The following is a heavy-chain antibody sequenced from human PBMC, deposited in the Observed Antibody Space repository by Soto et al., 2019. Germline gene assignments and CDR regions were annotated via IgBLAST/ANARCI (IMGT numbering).Heavy chain of an antibody. CDR3: ARWEKNWNYGGWYYGMDV. J-gene: IGHJ6*02. V-gene: IGHV1-69*12. CDR2: IIPIFGTA. D-gene: IGHD1-7*01. CDR1: GGTFSSYA. Sequence: QVQLVQSGAEVKKPGSSVKVSCKASGGTFSSYAISWVRQAPGQGLEWMGGIIPIFGTANYAQKFQGRVTITADDSTSTAYMERSSLRSEDTAVYYCARWEKNWNYGGWYYGMDVWGQGTTVTVSS.